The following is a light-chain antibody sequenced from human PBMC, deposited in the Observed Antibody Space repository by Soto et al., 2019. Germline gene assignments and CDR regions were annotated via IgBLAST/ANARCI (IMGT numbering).Light chain of an antibody. Sequence: DIVMTQSPLSLPVTPGEPASISCRSSQSLLHSNGYTYLDWYLQKPGQSPQLLIYLGSNRASGVPDRFSGSGSGTDFTLKISRVEAEDVGVYYCMQALETLGTFGQGTKVEIK. CDR2: LGS. V-gene: IGKV2-28*01. CDR1: QSLLHSNGYTY. CDR3: MQALETLGT. J-gene: IGKJ1*01.